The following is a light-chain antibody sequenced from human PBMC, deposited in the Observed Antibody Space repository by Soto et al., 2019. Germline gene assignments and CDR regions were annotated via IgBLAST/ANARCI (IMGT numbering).Light chain of an antibody. V-gene: IGKV3-15*01. J-gene: IGKJ4*01. CDR1: QSMDNK. Sequence: IVMTQSPATLSVSPGERATLSCRASQSMDNKLAWYQQRPGQAPRLLIYGASIRATGIPARFSGSGSGTEFTLTISGLQSEDFGVYYCQQTFSPPLTFGGGTKVDIK. CDR2: GAS. CDR3: QQTFSPPLT.